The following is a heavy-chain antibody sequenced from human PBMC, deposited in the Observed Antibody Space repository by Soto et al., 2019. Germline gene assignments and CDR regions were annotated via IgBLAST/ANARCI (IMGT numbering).Heavy chain of an antibody. V-gene: IGHV1-8*01. Sequence: ASVKVSCKASGYTFTSYDINWVRQATGQGLEWMGWMNPNSGNTGYAQKFQGRVTMTRNTSISTAYMELSSLRSEDTAVYYCARGLYCSGGSCYSVAFDFWGQGTMVTVSS. J-gene: IGHJ3*01. CDR2: MNPNSGNT. CDR3: ARGLYCSGGSCYSVAFDF. CDR1: GYTFTSYD. D-gene: IGHD2-15*01.